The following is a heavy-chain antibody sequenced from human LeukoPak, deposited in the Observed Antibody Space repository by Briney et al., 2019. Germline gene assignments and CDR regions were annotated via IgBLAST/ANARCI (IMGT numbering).Heavy chain of an antibody. CDR3: AELGITMIGGV. Sequence: GGSLRLSCAASGFTFSSYEMNWIRQAPGKGLEWISYISNSGSTKYYADSVKGRFTISRDNAKNSLYLQMNSLRAEDTAVYYCAELGITMIGGVWGKGTTVTISS. J-gene: IGHJ6*04. V-gene: IGHV3-48*03. D-gene: IGHD3-10*02. CDR1: GFTFSSYE. CDR2: ISNSGSTK.